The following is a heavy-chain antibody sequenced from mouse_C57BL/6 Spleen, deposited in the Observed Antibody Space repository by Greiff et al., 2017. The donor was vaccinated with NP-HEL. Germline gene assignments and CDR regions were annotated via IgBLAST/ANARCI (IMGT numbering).Heavy chain of an antibody. Sequence: QVQLKESGAELVKPGASVKLSCKASGYTFTSYWMHWVKQRPGQGLEWIGMIHPNSGSTNYNEKFKSKATLTVDKSSSTAYMQLSSLTSEDSAVYYCARWGIYYDYDEGSQAYWGQGTLVTVSA. V-gene: IGHV1-64*01. CDR1: GYTFTSYW. J-gene: IGHJ3*01. CDR2: IHPNSGST. CDR3: ARWGIYYDYDEGSQAY. D-gene: IGHD2-4*01.